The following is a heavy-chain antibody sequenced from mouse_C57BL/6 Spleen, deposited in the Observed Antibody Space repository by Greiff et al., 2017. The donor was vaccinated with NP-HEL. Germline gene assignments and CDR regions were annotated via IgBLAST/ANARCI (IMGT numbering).Heavy chain of an antibody. D-gene: IGHD2-1*01. CDR1: GYSFTDYN. CDR3: SRTGNYPGYYAMDY. CDR2: INPNYGTT. J-gene: IGHJ4*01. Sequence: VQLQQSGPELVKPGASVKISCKASGYSFTDYNMNWVQQSTGKSLEWIGVINPNYGTTSYNQKFKGKATLTVDQSSNTAYLQLSSLTSDDSAVYSCSRTGNYPGYYAMDYWGQGTSVTVSS. V-gene: IGHV1-39*01.